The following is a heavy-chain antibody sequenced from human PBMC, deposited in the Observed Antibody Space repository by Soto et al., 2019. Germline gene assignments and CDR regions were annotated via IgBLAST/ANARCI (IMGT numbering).Heavy chain of an antibody. CDR2: ISSSGKT. Sequence: QVQLQESGPGLVKPSETLSLACSVSGDSVRSDNYYWTWIRQPPGKGLEWIGYISSSGKTNYNPSLKSRVTISLDTSNNQFSLKLTSVTAAHTAVYYCARDIRGYSRAFDYWGQGTLVTVSS. CDR1: GDSVRSDNYY. CDR3: ARDIRGYSRAFDY. V-gene: IGHV4-61*01. D-gene: IGHD5-18*01. J-gene: IGHJ4*02.